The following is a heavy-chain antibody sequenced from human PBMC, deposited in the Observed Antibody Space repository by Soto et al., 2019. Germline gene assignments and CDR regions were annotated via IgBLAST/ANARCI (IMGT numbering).Heavy chain of an antibody. Sequence: SETLSLTCAVSGGSIISSTWWSWVRQPPGKGLEWIGDIYHGGSTHYNPSLKSRVTISVDKSKNQFSLKLSSVTAADTAVYYCARSRGYYDTSGYYYYWGQGTLVTVSS. D-gene: IGHD3-22*01. CDR3: ARSRGYYDTSGYYYY. CDR1: GGSIISSTW. V-gene: IGHV4-4*02. CDR2: IYHGGST. J-gene: IGHJ4*02.